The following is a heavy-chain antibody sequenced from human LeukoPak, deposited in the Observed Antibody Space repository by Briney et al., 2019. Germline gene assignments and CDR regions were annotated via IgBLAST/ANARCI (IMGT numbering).Heavy chain of an antibody. V-gene: IGHV3-7*01. CDR2: IKQDGSET. Sequence: GGSLRLSCAASGFTFSSYWMSWVRQAPGKGLEWVSNIKQDGSETYYVDSVKGRFTISRDNAKNSLYLQMNSLRAEDTAVYYCARESRNSYWGYWGQGTLVTVSS. D-gene: IGHD5-18*01. J-gene: IGHJ4*02. CDR1: GFTFSSYW. CDR3: ARESRNSYWGY.